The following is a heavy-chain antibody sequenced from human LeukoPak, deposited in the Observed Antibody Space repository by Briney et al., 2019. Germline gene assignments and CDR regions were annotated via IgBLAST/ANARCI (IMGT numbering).Heavy chain of an antibody. CDR2: IKGDGSHT. D-gene: IGHD6-13*01. V-gene: IGHV3-74*01. Sequence: PGGSLRLSCAASGFTSSSFYMEWVRQAPGRGLEWVSRIKGDGSHTTYADSVKGRFTISRDNPKNTLYLQMNYLRVEDTAVYYCAKLIAAASNRNFDYWGQGTLVTVSS. J-gene: IGHJ4*02. CDR3: AKLIAAASNRNFDY. CDR1: GFTSSSFY.